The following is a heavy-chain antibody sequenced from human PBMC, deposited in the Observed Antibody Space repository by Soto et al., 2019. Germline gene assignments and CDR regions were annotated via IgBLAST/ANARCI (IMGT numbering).Heavy chain of an antibody. CDR1: GGSISSGGYY. V-gene: IGHV4-31*03. CDR2: IYYSGST. D-gene: IGHD3-10*01. J-gene: IGHJ4*02. CDR3: ARDRSGGLFDY. Sequence: QVQLQESGPGLVKPSQTLSLTCTVYGGSISSGGYYWSWIRQHPGKGLEWIGYIYYSGSTYYNPSLESRVTISVDTSKNQFSLKLSSVPAADTAVYYCARDRSGGLFDYWGQGTLVTVSS.